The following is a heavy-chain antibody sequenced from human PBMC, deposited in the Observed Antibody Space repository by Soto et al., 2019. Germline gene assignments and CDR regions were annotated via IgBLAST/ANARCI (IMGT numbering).Heavy chain of an antibody. Sequence: PSETLSLTCTVSGGSMRNYFWTWIRQPPGKGLEWIGYIHYSGTTSFFPSYNPSLRSRVTISEDTSKNQFSLKLLSVTTADTAVYFCAAGEASSRNLAPYYLDSWGQGTLSPSPQ. J-gene: IGHJ4*02. CDR1: GGSMRNYF. V-gene: IGHV4-59*01. CDR2: IHYSGTT. D-gene: IGHD6-13*01. CDR3: AAGEASSRNLAPYYLDS.